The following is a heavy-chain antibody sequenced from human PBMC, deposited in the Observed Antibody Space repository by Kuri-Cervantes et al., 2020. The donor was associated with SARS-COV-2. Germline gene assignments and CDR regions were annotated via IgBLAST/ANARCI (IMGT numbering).Heavy chain of an antibody. D-gene: IGHD2-2*01. J-gene: IGHJ6*02. CDR2: IIPILGIA. V-gene: IGHV1-69*02. CDR1: GYTFTSYY. CDR3: ARTGRGGYCSSTSCPISYYYGMDV. Sequence: SVKVSCKASGYTFTSYYMHWVRQAPGQGLEWMGRIIPILGIANYAQKFQGRVTITADKSTSTAYMELSSLRSEDTAVYYCARTGRGGYCSSTSCPISYYYGMDVWGQGATVTVSS.